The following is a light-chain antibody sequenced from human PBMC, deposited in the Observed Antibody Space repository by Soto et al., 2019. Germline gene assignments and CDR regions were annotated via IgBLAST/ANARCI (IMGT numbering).Light chain of an antibody. CDR1: QSVSSD. Sequence: EIVMTHSPATLSVSPGERATLSCRASQSVSSDLAWYHQKPGQAPRLLIYGASTRATGIPARFSGSGSGTELTLTINSLQSEDFAVYYCQQYNNWPRKFGQGTKVDIK. CDR3: QQYNNWPRK. CDR2: GAS. V-gene: IGKV3-15*01. J-gene: IGKJ1*01.